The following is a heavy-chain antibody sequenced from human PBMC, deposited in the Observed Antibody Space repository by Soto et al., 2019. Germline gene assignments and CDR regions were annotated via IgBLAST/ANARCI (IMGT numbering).Heavy chain of an antibody. V-gene: IGHV4-30-2*01. J-gene: IGHJ6*02. CDR2: IYHSGST. CDR3: ARDRNYYGMAV. Sequence: TSETLSLTSAVSGGYISSGCYSWSWIRQPPGKGLEWIGYIYHSGSTFYNPSLKSRVTIPLDRSKNQFSLKLSSVTAADTAVYLCARDRNYYGMAVWGQGTTVTVSS. CDR1: GGYISSGCYS.